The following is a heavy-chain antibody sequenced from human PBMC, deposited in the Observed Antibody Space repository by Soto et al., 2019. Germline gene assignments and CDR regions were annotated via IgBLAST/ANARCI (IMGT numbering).Heavy chain of an antibody. V-gene: IGHV1-18*01. CDR3: ARCYCSIGSCYTCWHFDL. J-gene: IGHJ2*01. CDR1: GYTFSNYG. Sequence: QVQLVQAGPEVKKPGASVKVSCQASGYTFSNYGISWVRQAPGHGLEWMGWIGPYNGNTDYAQNFQGRVTMTRDTSTNTAYMELRSLRSDDTALYYCARCYCSIGSCYTCWHFDLWRRGALLTVSS. CDR2: IGPYNGNT. D-gene: IGHD2-15*01.